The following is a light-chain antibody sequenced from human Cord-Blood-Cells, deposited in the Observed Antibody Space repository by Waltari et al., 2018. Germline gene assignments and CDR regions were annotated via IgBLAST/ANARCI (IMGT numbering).Light chain of an antibody. CDR1: QGISSY. CDR2: DAS. CDR3: QQYDSFPFT. Sequence: VIWMTQSPSLLSASTGDRVTISCRVSQGISSYLAWYQQKPGKAPELLIYDASTLQSGVPSRFSGSGSGTDFTLTISCLQSEDFATYYCQQYDSFPFTFGPGTKVEIK. J-gene: IGKJ3*01. V-gene: IGKV1D-8*01.